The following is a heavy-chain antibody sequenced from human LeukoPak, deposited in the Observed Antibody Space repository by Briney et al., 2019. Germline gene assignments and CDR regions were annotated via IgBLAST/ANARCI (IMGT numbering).Heavy chain of an antibody. CDR2: IYYSGST. J-gene: IGHJ4*02. D-gene: IGHD3-22*01. Sequence: SETLSLTCTVSGGSISSYYWSWIRQPPGKGLEWIGYIYYSGSTNYNPSLKSRVTISVDTSKNQFSLKVSSVTAADTAVYYCARGNRGGTRGYYYFDYWGQGTLVTVSS. V-gene: IGHV4-59*12. CDR1: GGSISSYY. CDR3: ARGNRGGTRGYYYFDY.